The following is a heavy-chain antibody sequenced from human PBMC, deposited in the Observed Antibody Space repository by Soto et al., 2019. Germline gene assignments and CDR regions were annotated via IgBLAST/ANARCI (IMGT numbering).Heavy chain of an antibody. CDR2: IYTSGST. CDR3: VSEDCSGGSCYSV. D-gene: IGHD2-15*01. Sequence: QVQLQESGPGLVKPSETLSLTCTVSGGSISSYYWSWIRQPAGKGLEWIGRIYTSGSTNYNPSLKSRVTMSVDTSKNQFSLKLSSVTAADTAVYYCVSEDCSGGSCYSVWGQGTLVTVSS. V-gene: IGHV4-4*07. CDR1: GGSISSYY. J-gene: IGHJ4*02.